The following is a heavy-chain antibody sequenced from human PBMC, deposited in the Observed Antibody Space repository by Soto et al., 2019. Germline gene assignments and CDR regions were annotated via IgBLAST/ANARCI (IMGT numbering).Heavy chain of an antibody. V-gene: IGHV1-3*01. CDR1: GYRYTEYP. CDR2: INVGNGNA. Sequence: QVQLVQSGAEVKKPGASVKVSCKTSGYRYTEYPIHWVRQAPGQGLEWMGWINVGNGNAKYSQKFQCRVTMTRDTSASTVYMELSSLGSEDTAVYYCTSSSVRGYWGQGTLVTASS. CDR3: TSSSVRGY. J-gene: IGHJ4*02.